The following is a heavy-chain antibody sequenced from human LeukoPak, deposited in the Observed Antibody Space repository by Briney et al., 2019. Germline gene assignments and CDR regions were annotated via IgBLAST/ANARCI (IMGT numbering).Heavy chain of an antibody. V-gene: IGHV3-74*01. CDR3: AKNGDRGAYCSGGTCYPYYYYYMDV. CDR1: GFNFINTW. Sequence: PGGSLRLSCAASGFNFINTWMHWVRQAPGKGLVWVARIKNDGSGIIYADSVKGRFTISRDNARNTLYLQMNSLRAEDTAIYYCAKNGDRGAYCSGGTCYPYYYYYMDVWGKGTTVTISS. J-gene: IGHJ6*03. D-gene: IGHD2-15*01. CDR2: IKNDGSGI.